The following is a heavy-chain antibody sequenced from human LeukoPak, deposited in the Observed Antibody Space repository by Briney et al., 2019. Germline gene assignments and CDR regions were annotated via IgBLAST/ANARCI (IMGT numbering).Heavy chain of an antibody. V-gene: IGHV3-21*01. CDR2: ISSSSSYI. Sequence: GGSLRLSCAASGFTFSSYSMNWVRQAPGKGLEWVSSISSSSSYIYYADSVKGRFTISRDNAKNSLYLQMNSLRAEDTAVYYCARDQFIYGSGWSHGYWGQGTLVTVSS. CDR3: ARDQFIYGSGWSHGY. D-gene: IGHD6-19*01. CDR1: GFTFSSYS. J-gene: IGHJ4*02.